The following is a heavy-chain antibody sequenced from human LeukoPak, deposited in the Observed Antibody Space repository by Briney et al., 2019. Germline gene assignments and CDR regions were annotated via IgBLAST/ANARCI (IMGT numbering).Heavy chain of an antibody. V-gene: IGHV3-7*01. CDR3: ARERAVAGVL. Sequence: GGSLRLSCAASGFTFGSYWLSWVRQAPGKGLEWVANIKQDGSEKYYVDSVKGRFTISRDNAKNSLYLQMNSLRAEDTAVYYCARERAVAGVLWGQGTLVTVSS. D-gene: IGHD6-19*01. J-gene: IGHJ4*02. CDR2: IKQDGSEK. CDR1: GFTFGSYW.